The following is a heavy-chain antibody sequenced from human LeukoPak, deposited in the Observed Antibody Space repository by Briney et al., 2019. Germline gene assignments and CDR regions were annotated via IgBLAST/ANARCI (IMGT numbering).Heavy chain of an antibody. J-gene: IGHJ4*02. V-gene: IGHV4-34*01. CDR3: ARVPYYYDSSGFSRRFYYFDY. D-gene: IGHD3-22*01. CDR2: NNHSGST. CDR1: GGSFSGYY. Sequence: SETLSLTCAVYGGSFSGYYWSWIRQPPGKGLEWIGENNHSGSTNYNPSLKSRVTISVDTSKNQFSLKLSSVTAADTAVYYCARVPYYYDSSGFSRRFYYFDYWGQGTLVTVSS.